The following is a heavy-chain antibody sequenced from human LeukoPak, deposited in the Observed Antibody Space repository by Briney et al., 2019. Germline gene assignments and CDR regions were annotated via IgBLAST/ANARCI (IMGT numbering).Heavy chain of an antibody. CDR3: ARTLRTEAAAGPMCDY. CDR2: ISAYNGNT. Sequence: ASVKVSCKASGYTFTSYGISWVRQAPGQGLEWMGWISAYNGNTNYAQKLQDRVTMTTDTSTSTAYMELRSLRSDDTAVYYCARTLRTEAAAGPMCDYWGQGTLVTVSS. V-gene: IGHV1-18*01. J-gene: IGHJ4*02. CDR1: GYTFTSYG. D-gene: IGHD6-13*01.